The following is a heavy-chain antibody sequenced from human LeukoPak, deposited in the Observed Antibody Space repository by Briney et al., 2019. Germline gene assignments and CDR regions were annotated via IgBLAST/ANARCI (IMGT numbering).Heavy chain of an antibody. D-gene: IGHD5-12*01. CDR3: AAGLRHDAFDI. CDR2: IYTSGST. CDR1: GGSISSYY. Sequence: SETLSLTCTVSGGSISSYYWSWIRQPAGKGLGWIGRIYTSGSTNYNPSLKSRVTMSVDTSKNQFSLKLSSVTAADTAVYYCAAGLRHDAFDIWGQGTMVTVSS. V-gene: IGHV4-4*07. J-gene: IGHJ3*02.